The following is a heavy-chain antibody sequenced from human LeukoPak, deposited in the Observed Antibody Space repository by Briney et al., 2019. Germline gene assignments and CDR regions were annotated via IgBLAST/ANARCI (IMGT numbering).Heavy chain of an antibody. CDR3: AREAREVVVRGGFS. CDR2: INPNSGGT. V-gene: IGHV1-2*02. J-gene: IGHJ4*02. Sequence: ASVKVSCKASGYTFTGYYMHWARQAPGQGLEWMGWINPNSGGTNYAQKFQGRVTMTRDTSISTAYMELSRLRSDDTAVYYCAREAREVVVRGGFSWGQGTLVTVSS. CDR1: GYTFTGYY. D-gene: IGHD3-22*01.